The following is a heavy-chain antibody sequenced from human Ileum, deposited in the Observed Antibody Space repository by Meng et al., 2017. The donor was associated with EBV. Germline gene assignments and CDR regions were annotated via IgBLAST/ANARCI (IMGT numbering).Heavy chain of an antibody. CDR3: ARQSTIKYFQH. CDR1: GGSFSSCSYY. CDR2: IYYSGNT. J-gene: IGHJ1*01. Sequence: QLRLQAAGPGLVQASAALFLRSAVSGGSFSSCSYYWGWIRQPPGKWLEWIGSIYYSGNTYYNPSLKIRVTISVDTSKNQFSLKLMSVTAADTSVYYCARQSTIKYFQHWGQGTLVTVSS. V-gene: IGHV4-39*01. D-gene: IGHD2/OR15-2a*01.